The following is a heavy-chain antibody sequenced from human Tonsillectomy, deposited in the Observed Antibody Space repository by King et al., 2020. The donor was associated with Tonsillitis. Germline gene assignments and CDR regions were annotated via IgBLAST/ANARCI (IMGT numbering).Heavy chain of an antibody. Sequence: VQLVESGGGLLQPGRSLRLSCAASGFTFDDYAMHWVRQAPGKGLEWVSGISWNSGSIGYADSVKGRSTISRDNAKNCLYLQMNSLRAEDTALYYCAKGLYYDILTGLNHWGQGTLVTVSS. J-gene: IGHJ5*02. V-gene: IGHV3-9*01. CDR1: GFTFDDYA. D-gene: IGHD3-9*01. CDR2: ISWNSGSI. CDR3: AKGLYYDILTGLNH.